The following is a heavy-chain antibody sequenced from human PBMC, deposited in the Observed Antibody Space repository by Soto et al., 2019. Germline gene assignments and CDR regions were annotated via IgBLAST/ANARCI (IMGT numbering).Heavy chain of an antibody. CDR3: AKVLSPLLIPTIFDS. Sequence: PGGSLRLSCAASGFTFSNYAMCWVRQAPGKGLDWVSGISASASGDQTFYADSVRGRFTISRDTSENTLYLQMSSLGAEDTAIYYCAKVLSPLLIPTIFDSWGQGTLVTVSS. J-gene: IGHJ4*02. V-gene: IGHV3-23*01. D-gene: IGHD3-22*01. CDR1: GFTFSNYA. CDR2: ISASASGDQT.